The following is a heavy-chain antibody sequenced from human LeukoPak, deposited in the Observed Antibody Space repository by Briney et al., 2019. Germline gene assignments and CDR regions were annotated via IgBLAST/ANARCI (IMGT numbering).Heavy chain of an antibody. CDR3: ARDGGGGSYY. J-gene: IGHJ4*02. CDR2: IYYSGST. CDR1: GGSISSYY. V-gene: IGHV4-39*07. D-gene: IGHD1-26*01. Sequence: PSETLSLTCTVSGGSISSYYWSWIRQPPGKGLEWIGSIYYSGSTYYNPSLKSRVTISVDTSKNQFSLKLSSVTAADTAVYYCARDGGGGSYYWGQGTLVTVSS.